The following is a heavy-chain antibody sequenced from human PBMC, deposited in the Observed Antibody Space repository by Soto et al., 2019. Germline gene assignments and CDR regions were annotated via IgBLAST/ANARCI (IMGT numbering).Heavy chain of an antibody. J-gene: IGHJ3*02. V-gene: IGHV3-7*01. CDR3: ARDYYEGYCSGGSCSKAFDI. D-gene: IGHD2-15*01. CDR1: GFTFSNFW. CDR2: IKEDGSEN. Sequence: GGSLRLSCTASGFTFSNFWMSWVRQAPGKGLEWVANIKEDGSENYYVDSVKGRFTISRDNVENSLYLQMNSLRVEDTAVYYCARDYYEGYCSGGSCSKAFDIWGQGTMVTVSS.